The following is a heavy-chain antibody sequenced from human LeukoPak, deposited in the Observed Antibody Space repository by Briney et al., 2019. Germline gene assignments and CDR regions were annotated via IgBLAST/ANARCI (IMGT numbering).Heavy chain of an antibody. Sequence: ASVKVSCKASGYTFTSNYMHWVRQAPGQGLEWIGIINPTGGSTSYAQKFQGRVTMTRDTSTSTVYMELSSLRYEDTAVYYCARDYSGSYPYYFDYWGQGTLVTVSS. CDR3: ARDYSGSYPYYFDY. J-gene: IGHJ4*02. V-gene: IGHV1-46*01. CDR1: GYTFTSNY. D-gene: IGHD1-26*01. CDR2: INPTGGST.